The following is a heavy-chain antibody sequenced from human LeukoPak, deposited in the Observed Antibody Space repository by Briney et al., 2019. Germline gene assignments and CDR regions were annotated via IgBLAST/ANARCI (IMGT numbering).Heavy chain of an antibody. D-gene: IGHD3/OR15-3a*01. V-gene: IGHV3-7*01. J-gene: IGHJ6*02. CDR1: GFTFNTYW. CDR2: IKEDESEK. Sequence: GGSLRLSCAASGFTFNTYWMSWVREAPGRGLEWVANIKEDESEKYYVDSVKGRFTISRDNAKNSLYLQMNGLRAEDTAMYYCARVRTLWTYYGMDVWGQGTTVTVSS. CDR3: ARVRTLWTYYGMDV.